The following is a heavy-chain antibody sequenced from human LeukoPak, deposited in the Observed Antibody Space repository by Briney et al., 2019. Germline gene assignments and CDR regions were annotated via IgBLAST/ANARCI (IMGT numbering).Heavy chain of an antibody. D-gene: IGHD6-13*01. CDR1: GYTFTGYY. CDR2: INPNSGGT. Sequence: ASVKVSCKASGYTFTGYYMHWVRQAPGQGLEWMGWINPNSGGTNYAQKFQGRVTMTRDTSISTAYMELSRLRSDDTAVYYCARGGIAAAGKVWVGNYYYYGMDVWGQGTTVTVSS. CDR3: ARGGIAAAGKVWVGNYYYYGMDV. J-gene: IGHJ6*02. V-gene: IGHV1-2*02.